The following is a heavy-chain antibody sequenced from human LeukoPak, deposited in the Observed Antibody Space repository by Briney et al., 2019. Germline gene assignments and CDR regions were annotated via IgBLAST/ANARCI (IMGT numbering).Heavy chain of an antibody. J-gene: IGHJ4*02. CDR3: ARRKWPSITFGGAAFDY. CDR2: IIPIFGTA. V-gene: IGHV1-69*06. Sequence: ASVKVSCKASGCTFSSYAISWVRQAPGQGLEWMGGIIPIFGTANYAQKFQGRVTITADKSTSTAYMELSSLRSEDTAVYYCARRKWPSITFGGAAFDYWGQGTLVTVSS. D-gene: IGHD3-16*01. CDR1: GCTFSSYA.